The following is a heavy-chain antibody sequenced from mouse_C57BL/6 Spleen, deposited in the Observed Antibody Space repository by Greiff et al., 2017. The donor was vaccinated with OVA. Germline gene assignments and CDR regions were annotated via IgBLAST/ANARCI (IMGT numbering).Heavy chain of an antibody. CDR2: INPNNGGT. CDR3: ARTSSYHDHGRDY. V-gene: IGHV1-18*01. CDR1: GYTFTDYN. J-gene: IGHJ4*01. D-gene: IGHD2-4*01. Sequence: EVQVVESGPELVKPGASVKIPCKASGYTFTDYNMDWVKQSHGKSLEWIGDINPNNGGTIYNQKFKGKATLTVDKSSSTAYMELRSLTSEDTAVYYCARTSSYHDHGRDYWGQGTSVTVSS.